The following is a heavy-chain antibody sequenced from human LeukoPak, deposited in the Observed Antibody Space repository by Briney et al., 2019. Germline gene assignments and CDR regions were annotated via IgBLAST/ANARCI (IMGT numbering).Heavy chain of an antibody. CDR1: GYTLTELS. D-gene: IGHD3-22*01. J-gene: IGHJ4*02. CDR2: FDPEDGET. CDR3: ASSLSDRYYDSSDYQFDY. V-gene: IGHV1-24*01. Sequence: ASVKVSCKVSGYTLTELSMHWVRQAPGKGLEWMGGFDPEDGETIYAQKFQGRVTMTEDTSTDTAYMELSSLRSEDTAVYYCASSLSDRYYDSSDYQFDYWGQGTLVTVSS.